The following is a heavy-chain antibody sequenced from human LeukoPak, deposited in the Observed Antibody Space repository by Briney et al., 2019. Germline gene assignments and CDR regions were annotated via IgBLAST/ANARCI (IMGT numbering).Heavy chain of an antibody. Sequence: ASVKVSCKASGYSFTSYGISWVRQAPGQGLEWMGWISAYNGNTNYAQKLQGRVTMTTDTSTITAYMELRSLRSDDTAVYYCARGSPPRRNYDSRGYYSYYFDYWGQGTLVTVSS. V-gene: IGHV1-18*01. J-gene: IGHJ4*02. CDR2: ISAYNGNT. CDR3: ARGSPPRRNYDSRGYYSYYFDY. D-gene: IGHD3-22*01. CDR1: GYSFTSYG.